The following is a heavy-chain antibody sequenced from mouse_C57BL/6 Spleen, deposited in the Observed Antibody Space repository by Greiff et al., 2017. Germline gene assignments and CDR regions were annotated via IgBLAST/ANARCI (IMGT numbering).Heavy chain of an antibody. CDR2: IDPSDSYT. CDR1: GYTFTSYW. D-gene: IGHD3-2*02. V-gene: IGHV1-69*01. Sequence: VQLQQPGAELVMPGASVKLSCKASGYTFTSYWMHWVKQRPGQGLVWIVEIDPSDSYTNYNQKFKGKSTLTVDKSSSTAYMQLSSLTSEDSAVYYCARSGAQEAMDYWGQGTSVTVSS. J-gene: IGHJ4*01. CDR3: ARSGAQEAMDY.